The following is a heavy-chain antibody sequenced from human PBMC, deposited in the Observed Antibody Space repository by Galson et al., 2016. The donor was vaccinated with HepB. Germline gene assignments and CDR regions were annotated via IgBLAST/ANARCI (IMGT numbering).Heavy chain of an antibody. CDR2: IKSGGGTT. V-gene: IGHV3-15*01. CDR1: GFTFSNAW. J-gene: IGHJ4*02. Sequence: SLRLSCAASGFTFSNAWMSWVRQAPGKGLERVGRIKSGGGTTEYAAPVKGRFIISRDDSGSILFLQMNSLKTEDTAVYYCAADSPDFLPQIDYWGQGTLVTVSS. D-gene: IGHD1-14*01. CDR3: AADSPDFLPQIDY.